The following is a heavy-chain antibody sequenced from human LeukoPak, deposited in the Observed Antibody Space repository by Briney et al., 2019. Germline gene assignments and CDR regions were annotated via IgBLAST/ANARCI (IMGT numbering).Heavy chain of an antibody. J-gene: IGHJ4*02. V-gene: IGHV1-2*02. Sequence: ASVKVSFKASGYTFTGYYMHWVRQAPGQGLEWMGWINPNSGGTNYAQKFQGRVTMTRDTSISTAYMELSRLRSDDTAVYYCARDRYVGEYSSGWDYWGQGTLVTVSS. D-gene: IGHD6-19*01. CDR3: ARDRYVGEYSSGWDY. CDR2: INPNSGGT. CDR1: GYTFTGYY.